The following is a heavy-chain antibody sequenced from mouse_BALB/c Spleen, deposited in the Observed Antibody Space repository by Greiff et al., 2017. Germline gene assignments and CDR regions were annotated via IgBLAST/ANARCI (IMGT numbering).Heavy chain of an antibody. D-gene: IGHD2-1*01. CDR3: ARRGYGNYPYYFDY. CDR1: GYTFSSYW. V-gene: IGHV1-9*01. Sequence: QVHVKQSGAELMKPGASVKISCKATGYTFSSYWIEWVKQRPGHGLEWIGEILPGSGSTNYNEKFKGKATFTADTSSNTAYMQLSSLTSEDSAVYYCARRGYGNYPYYFDYWGQGTTFTVSS. CDR2: ILPGSGST. J-gene: IGHJ2*01.